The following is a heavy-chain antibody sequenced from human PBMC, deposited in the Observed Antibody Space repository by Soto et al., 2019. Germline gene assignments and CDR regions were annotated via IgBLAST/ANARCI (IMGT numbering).Heavy chain of an antibody. CDR2: VSSSGTT. V-gene: IGHV4-39*01. D-gene: IGHD3-16*02. CDR1: GDSLSSNSHY. CDR3: ARQFFRRPFGRLNVTAFDS. Sequence: SETLSLTCDVSGDSLSSNSHYWAWIRQPPGRGLEWIGSVSSSGTTFYNPSLKTRLTMSVDTSKNDFSLTLRSVTAADTAVYFCARQFFRRPFGRLNVTAFDSWGQGSLVTVSS. J-gene: IGHJ4*02.